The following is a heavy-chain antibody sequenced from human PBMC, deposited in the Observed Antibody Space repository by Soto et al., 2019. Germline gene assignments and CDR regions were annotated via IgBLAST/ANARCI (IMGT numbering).Heavy chain of an antibody. CDR3: ARDSAPGYQLPYYMDV. D-gene: IGHD2-2*01. CDR1: GFTFSSYW. J-gene: IGHJ6*03. V-gene: IGHV3-7*01. CDR2: IKQDGSEK. Sequence: GGSLRLSCAASGFTFSSYWMSWVRQAPGEGPEWVANIKQDGSEKYYVDSVKGRFTISRDNAKNSLYLQMNSLRAEDTAVYYCARDSAPGYQLPYYMDVWGKGTTVTVSS.